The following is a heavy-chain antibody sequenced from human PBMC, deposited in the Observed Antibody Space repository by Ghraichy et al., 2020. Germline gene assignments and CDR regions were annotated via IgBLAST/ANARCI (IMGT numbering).Heavy chain of an antibody. CDR3: ARDEWGYSYGSGTLDV. J-gene: IGHJ6*02. CDR2: INPSGGST. D-gene: IGHD5-18*01. Sequence: ASVKVSCKASGYTFTSYYMHWVRQAPGQGLEWMGIINPSGGSTSYAQKFQGRVTMTRDTFTSTVYMELSSLRSEDTAVYYCARDEWGYSYGSGTLDVWGQGTTVTVSS. CDR1: GYTFTSYY. V-gene: IGHV1-46*01.